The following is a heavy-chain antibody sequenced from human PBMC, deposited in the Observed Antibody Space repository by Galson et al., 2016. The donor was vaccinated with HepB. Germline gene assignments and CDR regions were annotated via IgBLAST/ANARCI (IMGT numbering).Heavy chain of an antibody. V-gene: IGHV1-24*01. D-gene: IGHD2-8*02. CDR3: GTADCTAYWSIAY. CDR1: GYSLTELS. CDR2: PGSGDGQT. J-gene: IGHJ4*02. Sequence: SVKVSCKVSGYSLTELSMHWVRQAPGKGLEWLGGPGSGDGQTLYAQSFQGRVTMTVDTSAGTAYMELSSLRSDDTAIYYCGTADCTAYWSIAYWGQGTLVLVSS.